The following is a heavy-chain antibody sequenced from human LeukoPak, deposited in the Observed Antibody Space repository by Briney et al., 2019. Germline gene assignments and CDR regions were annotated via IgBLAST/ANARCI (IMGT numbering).Heavy chain of an antibody. D-gene: IGHD3-3*01. Sequence: GGSLILSCAAAGFTFSSYAMSGGRQAPGKGVEGVSAISGSGGRTYYADSVKGRFTISRDNSKNTLYLQMNSLRAEDTAVYYCAKAYDFWSGIDYWGQGTLVTVSS. CDR2: ISGSGGRT. J-gene: IGHJ4*02. CDR1: GFTFSSYA. V-gene: IGHV3-23*01. CDR3: AKAYDFWSGIDY.